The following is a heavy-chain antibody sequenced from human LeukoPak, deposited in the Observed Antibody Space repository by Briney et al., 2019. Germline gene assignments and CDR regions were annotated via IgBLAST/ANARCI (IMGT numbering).Heavy chain of an antibody. J-gene: IGHJ4*02. Sequence: SQTLSLTCAISGDCVSSNSAAWNWIRQSPSRGLEWLGRSYYRAKWNTGYPLSVKSRITINPDTSKNQFSLQLNSVTPEDTAVYYCVRSMGHIDYWGQGTPVTVSP. CDR2: SYYRAKWNT. CDR3: VRSMGHIDY. CDR1: GDCVSSNSAA. D-gene: IGHD2-8*01. V-gene: IGHV6-1*01.